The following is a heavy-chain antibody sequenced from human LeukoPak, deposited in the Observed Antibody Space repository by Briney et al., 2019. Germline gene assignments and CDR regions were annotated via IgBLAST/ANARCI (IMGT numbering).Heavy chain of an antibody. CDR2: IYYSGST. V-gene: IGHV4-39*07. D-gene: IGHD3-10*01. Sequence: PSETLSLTCTVSGGSISSSSYYWGWIRQPPGKGLEWIGSIYYSGSTNYNPSLKSRVTISVDTSKNQFSLKLSSVTAADTAVYYCARLTYYYGSGSYSPFEYWGQGTLVTVSS. CDR1: GGSISSSSYY. J-gene: IGHJ4*02. CDR3: ARLTYYYGSGSYSPFEY.